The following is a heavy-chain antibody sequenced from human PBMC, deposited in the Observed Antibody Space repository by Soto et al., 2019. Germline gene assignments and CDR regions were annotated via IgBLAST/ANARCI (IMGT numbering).Heavy chain of an antibody. Sequence: SETLSLTXTVSGGSISSGGYYWSWIRQHPGKGLEWIGYIYYSGSTYYNPSLKSRVTISVDTSKNQFSLKLSSVTAADTAVYYCARVVVAATFNYYYYGMDVWGQGTTVTVSS. CDR1: GGSISSGGYY. CDR2: IYYSGST. CDR3: ARVVVAATFNYYYYGMDV. V-gene: IGHV4-31*02. J-gene: IGHJ6*02. D-gene: IGHD2-15*01.